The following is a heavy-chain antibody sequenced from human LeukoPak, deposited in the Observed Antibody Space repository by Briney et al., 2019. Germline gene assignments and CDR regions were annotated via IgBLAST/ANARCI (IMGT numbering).Heavy chain of an antibody. D-gene: IGHD3-22*01. CDR3: ARGLPRYYYDSSGLGYYFDY. Sequence: GASVKVSCKASGYTFTGYYIHWVRQAPGQGLEWMGWINPDNGVTNYAQKFQGRVTITRDTSISTAYMELSRLRSDDTAVYHCARGLPRYYYDSSGLGYYFDYWGQGTLVTVSS. V-gene: IGHV1-2*02. J-gene: IGHJ4*02. CDR1: GYTFTGYY. CDR2: INPDNGVT.